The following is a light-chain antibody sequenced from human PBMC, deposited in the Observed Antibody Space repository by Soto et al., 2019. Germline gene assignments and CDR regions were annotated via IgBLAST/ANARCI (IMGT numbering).Light chain of an antibody. J-gene: IGKJ4*01. CDR2: DAS. CDR1: QSVRSNY. Sequence: EIVLTQSPDTLSLSPGERATLSCRASQSVRSNYLAWYQQKPGQAPRFLIYDASSRDTGIPDRFSGSGSGTDFTLTISRLEPEDFAVYYCQPYGSSPLTFGGGTKVEIK. CDR3: QPYGSSPLT. V-gene: IGKV3-20*01.